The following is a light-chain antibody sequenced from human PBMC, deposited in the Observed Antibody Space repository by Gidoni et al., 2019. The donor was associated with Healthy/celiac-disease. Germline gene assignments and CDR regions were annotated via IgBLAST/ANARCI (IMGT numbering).Light chain of an antibody. Sequence: QSALNQPASVSGSPGQSITISCTGTSSDVGSYNLLSWYQQHPGKAPKLMIYEVSKRPSGVSNRFSGSKSGNTASLTISGLQAEDEADYYCCSYAGSSTYVVFGGGTKLTVL. V-gene: IGLV2-23*02. CDR1: SSDVGSYNL. J-gene: IGLJ2*01. CDR3: CSYAGSSTYVV. CDR2: EVS.